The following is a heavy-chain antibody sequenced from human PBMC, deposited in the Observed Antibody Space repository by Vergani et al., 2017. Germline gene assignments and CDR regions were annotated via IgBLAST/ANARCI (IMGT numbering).Heavy chain of an antibody. J-gene: IGHJ6*02. D-gene: IGHD2-2*02. CDR1: GGSISSGSYY. CDR2: IYTSGST. Sequence: QVQLQESGPGLVKPSQTLSLTCTVSGGSISSGSYYWSWIRQPAGKGLEWIGRIYTSGSTNYNPSLKSRVTISVDTSKNQFSLKLSSVTAADTAVYYCARGPNYCSSTSCYTSGPRGKWAYGMDVWGQGTTVTVSS. CDR3: ARGPNYCSSTSCYTSGPRGKWAYGMDV. V-gene: IGHV4-61*02.